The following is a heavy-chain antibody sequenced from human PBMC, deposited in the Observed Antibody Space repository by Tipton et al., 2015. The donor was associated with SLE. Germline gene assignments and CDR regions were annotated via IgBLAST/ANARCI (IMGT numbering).Heavy chain of an antibody. CDR1: GGYLSSYS. D-gene: IGHD6-19*01. Sequence: TLSLTCEVYGGYLSSYSWSWIRQSPGPGLEWIGEINPSGSTNYNPSLKSRVTISVDTSKNQFSLKVSSVTAADTAVYYCAGSGYTSGWGEYFQHWGQGTLVTVSS. J-gene: IGHJ1*01. CDR3: AGSGYTSGWGEYFQH. CDR2: INPSGST. V-gene: IGHV4-34*01.